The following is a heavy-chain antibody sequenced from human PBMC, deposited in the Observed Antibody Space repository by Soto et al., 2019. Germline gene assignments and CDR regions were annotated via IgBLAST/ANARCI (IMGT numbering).Heavy chain of an antibody. CDR1: GDTFSTYT. CDR2: IIPRSATS. J-gene: IGHJ4*02. CDR3: ARDRRWYDSSGYYPNLDY. V-gene: IGHV1-69*13. D-gene: IGHD3-22*01. Sequence: GASVKVSCKASGDTFSTYTITWMRQAPGQGLEWMGGIIPRSATSNYAQKFQGRVTITADESTNTAYMELSSLRSEDTAVYYCARDRRWYDSSGYYPNLDYWGQGTLVTVSS.